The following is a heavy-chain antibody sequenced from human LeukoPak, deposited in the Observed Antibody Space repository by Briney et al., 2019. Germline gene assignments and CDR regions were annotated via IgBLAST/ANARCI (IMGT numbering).Heavy chain of an antibody. V-gene: IGHV3-48*03. CDR3: ARVRGANDYDSSGYPDYYYYYYMDV. J-gene: IGHJ6*03. Sequence: GGSLRLSCAASGFTFSNYEMNWLRQAPGKGLEWASYINSGGSIIYYTDSVKGRFTISRDDAKNSLYLQMNTLRAEDTAVYYCARVRGANDYDSSGYPDYYYYYYMDVWGKGTTVTVSS. D-gene: IGHD3-22*01. CDR2: INSGGSII. CDR1: GFTFSNYE.